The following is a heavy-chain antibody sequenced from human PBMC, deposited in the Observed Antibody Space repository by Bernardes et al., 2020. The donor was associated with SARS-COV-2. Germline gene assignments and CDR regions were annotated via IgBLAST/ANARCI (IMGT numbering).Heavy chain of an antibody. J-gene: IGHJ4*02. Sequence: SETLSLTCTVSGGSISSSSYYWGWIRQPPGKGLEWIGSIYYSGSTYYNPSLKSRVTISVDTSKNQFSLKLSSVTAADTAVYYCVSSSWIDYWGQGTLVTVSS. V-gene: IGHV4-39*01. D-gene: IGHD6-13*01. CDR2: IYYSGST. CDR1: GGSISSSSYY. CDR3: VSSSWIDY.